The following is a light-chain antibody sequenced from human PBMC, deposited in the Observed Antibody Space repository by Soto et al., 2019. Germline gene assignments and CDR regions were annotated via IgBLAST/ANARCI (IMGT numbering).Light chain of an antibody. J-gene: IGLJ1*01. CDR1: SSDVGSYNL. Sequence: QSVLTQPASVSGSPGQSITISCTGTSSDVGSYNLVSWYQQHPGKAPKLMIYEGSKRPSGVSNRFSGSKSGNTASLTISGLQAEDEADSYCCSYAGSSTSFGTGTKVTVL. CDR3: CSYAGSSTS. CDR2: EGS. V-gene: IGLV2-23*01.